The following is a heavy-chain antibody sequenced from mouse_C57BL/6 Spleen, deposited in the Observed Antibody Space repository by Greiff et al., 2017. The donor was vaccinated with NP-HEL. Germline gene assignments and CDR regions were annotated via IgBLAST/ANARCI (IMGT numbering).Heavy chain of an antibody. CDR1: GYAFSSYW. CDR2: IYPGDGDT. CDR3: ARDYSNYGDY. D-gene: IGHD2-5*01. V-gene: IGHV1-80*01. J-gene: IGHJ4*01. Sequence: VQLVESGAELVKPGASVKISCKASGYAFSSYWMNWVKQRPGKGLEWIGQIYPGDGDTNYNGKFKGKATLTADKSSSTAYMQLSSLTSEDSAVYFCARDYSNYGDYWGQGTSVTVSS.